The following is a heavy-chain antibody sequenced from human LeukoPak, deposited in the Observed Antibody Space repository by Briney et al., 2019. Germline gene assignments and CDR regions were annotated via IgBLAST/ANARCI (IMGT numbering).Heavy chain of an antibody. J-gene: IGHJ4*02. CDR1: GGSISSYY. V-gene: IGHV4-59*01. Sequence: PSETLSLTCTVSGGSISSYYWSWIRQPPGKGLEWIGYIYYSGSTNYNPSRKSRVTISVDTSKNQFSLKLSSVTAADTAVYYCARGAKYDFWSGYYIYWGQGTLVTVSS. CDR2: IYYSGST. CDR3: ARGAKYDFWSGYYIY. D-gene: IGHD3-3*01.